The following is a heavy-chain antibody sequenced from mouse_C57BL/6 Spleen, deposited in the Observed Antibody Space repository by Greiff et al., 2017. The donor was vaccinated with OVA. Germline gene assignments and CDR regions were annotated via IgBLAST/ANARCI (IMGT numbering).Heavy chain of an antibody. CDR1: GYTFTSYW. CDR3: AGNYGSSWAY. V-gene: IGHV1-69*01. Sequence: QVQLQQPGAELVMPGASVKLSCKASGYTFTSYWMHWVKQRPGQGLEWIGEIDPSDSYTNYNQKFKGKSTLTVDKSSSTAYMQLSSLTSEDSAVYYCAGNYGSSWAYWGQGTLVTVSA. CDR2: IDPSDSYT. D-gene: IGHD1-1*01. J-gene: IGHJ3*01.